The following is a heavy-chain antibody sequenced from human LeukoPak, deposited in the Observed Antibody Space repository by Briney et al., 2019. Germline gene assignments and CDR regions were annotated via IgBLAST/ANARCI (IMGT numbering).Heavy chain of an antibody. D-gene: IGHD6-19*01. J-gene: IGHJ4*02. CDR2: INNDGSTT. CDR3: ARTYSSFDY. V-gene: IGHV3-74*01. Sequence: AGGSLRLSCAVSGFTFSSYWMHWVHQAPGKGLVWVSRINNDGSTTAYADSVKGRFTISRDNTKNTLYLQMNSLRAEDTAVYYCARTYSSFDYWGQGTLVTVSS. CDR1: GFTFSSYW.